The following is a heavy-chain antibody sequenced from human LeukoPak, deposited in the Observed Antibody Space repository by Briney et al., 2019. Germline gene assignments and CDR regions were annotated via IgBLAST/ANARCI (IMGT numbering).Heavy chain of an antibody. CDR3: AGRVVAATLFSSAAFDI. J-gene: IGHJ3*02. CDR2: IIPIFGTA. Sequence: ASVKVSCKASGGTFSSYAISWVRQAPGQGLEWMGGIIPIFGTANYAQKFQGRVTITADESTSTAYIELSSLRSEDTAVYYCAGRVVAATLFSSAAFDIWGQGTMVTVSS. CDR1: GGTFSSYA. V-gene: IGHV1-69*13. D-gene: IGHD2-15*01.